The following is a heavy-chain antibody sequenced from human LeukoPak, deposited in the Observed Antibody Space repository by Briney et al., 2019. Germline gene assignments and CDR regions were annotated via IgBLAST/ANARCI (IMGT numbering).Heavy chain of an antibody. D-gene: IGHD3-10*01. CDR3: ARQDPAGEYYFDH. J-gene: IGHJ4*02. CDR1: GYSVTNNW. Sequence: GESLKISCKGSGYSVTNNWIGWVRQMPGKGLEWMGIIYPGDSDTRYSPSFQGQVTISADKSLSTAYLQWSSQKASDAAMYYCARQDPAGEYYFDHWGQGTLVTVST. CDR2: IYPGDSDT. V-gene: IGHV5-51*01.